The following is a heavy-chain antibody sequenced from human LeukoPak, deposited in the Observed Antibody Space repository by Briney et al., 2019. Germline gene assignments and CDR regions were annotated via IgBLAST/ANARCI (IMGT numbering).Heavy chain of an antibody. Sequence: PGGSLRLSCAASGFTFSSYGMHWVRQAPGKGLEWVAVIWYDGSNKYYADSVKGRFTISRDNSKNTLYLQMNSLRAVDTAVYYCAKDQGDGYNYLFDYWGQGTLVTVSS. V-gene: IGHV3-33*06. CDR1: GFTFSSYG. D-gene: IGHD5-24*01. CDR3: AKDQGDGYNYLFDY. CDR2: IWYDGSNK. J-gene: IGHJ4*02.